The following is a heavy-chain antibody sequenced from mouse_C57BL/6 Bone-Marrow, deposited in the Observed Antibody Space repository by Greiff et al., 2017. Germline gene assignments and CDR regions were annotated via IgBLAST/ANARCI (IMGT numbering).Heavy chain of an antibody. Sequence: VQLQQSGGDLVKPGGSLKLSCAASGFTFSSYGMSWVRQTPDKRLEWVATISSGGSYTYYPDSVKGRFTISRDNAKNTLYLQMSSLKSEDTAMYYCARQKGAMDFWGQGASVTDSS. CDR2: ISSGGSYT. J-gene: IGHJ4*01. CDR1: GFTFSSYG. CDR3: ARQKGAMDF. V-gene: IGHV5-6*01.